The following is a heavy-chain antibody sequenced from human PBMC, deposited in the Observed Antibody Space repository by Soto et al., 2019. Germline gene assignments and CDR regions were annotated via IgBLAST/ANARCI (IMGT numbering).Heavy chain of an antibody. V-gene: IGHV4-59*02. CDR3: ARQMRGATISIYYYGMDV. CDR2: IYYSGST. D-gene: IGHD5-12*01. CDR1: GDSVTSHY. J-gene: IGHJ6*02. Sequence: SETQSLTCSFSGDSVTSHYVTWIRQSPEKGLEWIGYIYYSGSTNYNPSLKSRVTISVDTSKNQFSLKLSSVTAADTAVYYCARQMRGATISIYYYGMDVWGQGTTVTVSS.